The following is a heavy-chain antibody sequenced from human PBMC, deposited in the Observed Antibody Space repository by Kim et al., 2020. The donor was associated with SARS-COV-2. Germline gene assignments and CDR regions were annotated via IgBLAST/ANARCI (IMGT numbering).Heavy chain of an antibody. CDR1: GGSFSGYY. CDR2: INHSGST. V-gene: IGHV4-34*01. J-gene: IGHJ6*02. Sequence: SETLSLTCAVYGGSFSGYYWSWIRQPPGKGLEWIGEINHSGSTNYNPSLKSRVTISVDTSKNQFSLKLSSVTAADTAVYYCARVRSSRFIIFYYYGMDVGGQGTTVTVSS. D-gene: IGHD6-13*01. CDR3: ARVRSSRFIIFYYYGMDV.